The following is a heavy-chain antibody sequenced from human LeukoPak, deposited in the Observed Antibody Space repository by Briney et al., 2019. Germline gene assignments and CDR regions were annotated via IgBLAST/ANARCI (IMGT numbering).Heavy chain of an antibody. D-gene: IGHD4-11*01. V-gene: IGHV1-8*03. CDR1: GYTFTSYD. J-gene: IGHJ6*03. Sequence: ASVKVSCKASGYTFTSYDISWLGQATGQGLEGMGWMNQNSGNTGYSQKFHGRVTITINSSIRTAYMEQSSLRSEDAAGYYCARVGYLQSGIYYYYYMDVWGKGTTVTVSS. CDR3: ARVGYLQSGIYYYYYMDV. CDR2: MNQNSGNT.